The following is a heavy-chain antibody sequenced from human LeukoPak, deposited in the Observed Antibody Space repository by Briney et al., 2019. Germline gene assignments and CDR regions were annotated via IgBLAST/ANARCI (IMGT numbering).Heavy chain of an antibody. CDR3: ARGEPHYCSSTSCLNWFDP. D-gene: IGHD2-2*01. Sequence: GSSVKVSCKASGGTFSSYAISWVRQAPGQGLEWMGGIIPIFGTANYAQKFQGRVTITTDESTSTAYMELSSLRSEDTAVYYCARGEPHYCSSTSCLNWFDPWGQGTLVTVSS. V-gene: IGHV1-69*05. CDR1: GGTFSSYA. J-gene: IGHJ5*02. CDR2: IIPIFGTA.